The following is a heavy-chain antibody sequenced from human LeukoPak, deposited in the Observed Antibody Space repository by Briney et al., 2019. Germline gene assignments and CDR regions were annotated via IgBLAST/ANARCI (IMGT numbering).Heavy chain of an antibody. CDR3: ARQGRPDDRTIDY. CDR1: GYSFTTYW. V-gene: IGHV5-51*01. Sequence: GESLKISCKGSGYSFTTYWIGWLRQMPGKGLEWMGVIYAHDSDTRYSPSFQGQVTISADKSISTAYLQWSSLKASDSAIFYCARQGRPDDRTIDYWGQGTLVTVSS. J-gene: IGHJ4*02. D-gene: IGHD1-14*01. CDR2: IYAHDSDT.